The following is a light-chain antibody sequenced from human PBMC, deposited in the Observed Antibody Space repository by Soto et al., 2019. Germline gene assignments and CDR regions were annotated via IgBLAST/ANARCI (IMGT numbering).Light chain of an antibody. J-gene: IGKJ4*01. CDR2: WAS. CDR3: QQYYSNPELT. Sequence: IVMTQSPDSLAVSLGERATINCKSSQSLLYTSNNKNYLAWFQQKPEQPPRLLIYWASTRESGVPDRFSGSGSGTDFTLTISSLQSEDVAVYYCQQYYSNPELTFGGGTKVEIK. V-gene: IGKV4-1*01. CDR1: QSLLYTSNNKNY.